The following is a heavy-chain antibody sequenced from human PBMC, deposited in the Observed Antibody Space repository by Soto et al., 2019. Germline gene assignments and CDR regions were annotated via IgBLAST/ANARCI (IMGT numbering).Heavy chain of an antibody. J-gene: IGHJ4*02. CDR1: GYTFTSYA. D-gene: IGHD1-26*01. V-gene: IGHV1-3*01. Sequence: QVQLVQSGAEVKKPGASVKVSCKASGYTFTSYAMHWVRQAPGQRLEWMGWINAGNGNTKYSQKFQGRVTITRDTAASTAYVELSSRRSEDTAVYYGAIEAEVGGGGSDYWGQGTLVTVSS. CDR3: AIEAEVGGGGSDY. CDR2: INAGNGNT.